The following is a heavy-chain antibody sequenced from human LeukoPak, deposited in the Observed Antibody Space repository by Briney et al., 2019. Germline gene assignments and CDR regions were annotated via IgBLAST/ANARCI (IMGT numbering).Heavy chain of an antibody. D-gene: IGHD4-11*01. Sequence: PSETQSLTCSVSGGSFDIKYCSWTRHPRGGGRECISYIYTRGSTNFTPYPRSRVAVSIHTSKNKFSLKVYSVTAADTAVYCFANYIRNVHYDMDVWGKGTTVIVSS. CDR3: ANYIRNVHYDMDV. CDR2: IYTRGST. V-gene: IGHV4-4*09. CDR1: GGSFDIKY. J-gene: IGHJ6*03.